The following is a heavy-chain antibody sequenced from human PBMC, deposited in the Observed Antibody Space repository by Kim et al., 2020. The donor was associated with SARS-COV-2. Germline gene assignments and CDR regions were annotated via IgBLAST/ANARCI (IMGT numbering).Heavy chain of an antibody. CDR1: GYTFTSYA. Sequence: ASVKVSCKASGYTFTSYAMHWVRQAPGQRLEWMGWINAGNGNTKYSQKFQGRVTITRDTSASTAYMELSSLRSEDTAVYYCARSRYSSGWYVRGMDVWGQGTTVTVSS. D-gene: IGHD6-19*01. J-gene: IGHJ6*02. CDR2: INAGNGNT. V-gene: IGHV1-3*01. CDR3: ARSRYSSGWYVRGMDV.